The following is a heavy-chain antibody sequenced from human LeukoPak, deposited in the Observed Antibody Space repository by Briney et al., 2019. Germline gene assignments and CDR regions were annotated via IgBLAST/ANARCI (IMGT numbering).Heavy chain of an antibody. Sequence: GGSLRLSCAASGFTFTTYAMSWVRQAPGKGLEWVSAISGSGGSTYYADSVKGRFTISRDNSKNTLYLQMNSLRAEDTAVYYCAKDLSWQLVNYFDYWGQGTLVTVSS. CDR1: GFTFTTYA. CDR2: ISGSGGST. D-gene: IGHD6-6*01. J-gene: IGHJ4*02. CDR3: AKDLSWQLVNYFDY. V-gene: IGHV3-23*01.